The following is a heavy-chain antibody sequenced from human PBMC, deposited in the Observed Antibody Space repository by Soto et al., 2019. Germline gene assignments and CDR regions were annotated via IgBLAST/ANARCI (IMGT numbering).Heavy chain of an antibody. CDR3: PRYTARLQFRGNYYYAMDV. V-gene: IGHV1-69*12. D-gene: IGHD5-12*01. J-gene: IGHJ6*02. CDR1: GGTFGNSA. Sequence: QVQLVQSGAEVKKPGSSVTVSCKASGGTFGNSAISWVRQAPGQGLEWMGGIIPIFPTPDYAQKFQGRVTITADESTTTAYMELPTLTSDDTAVYYFPRYTARLQFRGNYYYAMDVWGQWTTVTVSS. CDR2: IIPIFPTP.